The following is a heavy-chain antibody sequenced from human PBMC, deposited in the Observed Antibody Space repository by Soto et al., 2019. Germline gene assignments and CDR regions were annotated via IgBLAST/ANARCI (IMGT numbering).Heavy chain of an antibody. Sequence: EVQLLESGGGFVQPGESLRLSCAASGFTFSLSAMSWVRQAPGRGLDWVSSLSGGGSTTDYADSVEGRFTISRDNSKNTVHLQMNSLRAEDTAVYYCAKGPEYDILTGCDYWGQGALVTVSS. CDR2: LSGGGSTT. J-gene: IGHJ4*02. CDR3: AKGPEYDILTGCDY. D-gene: IGHD3-9*01. CDR1: GFTFSLSA. V-gene: IGHV3-23*01.